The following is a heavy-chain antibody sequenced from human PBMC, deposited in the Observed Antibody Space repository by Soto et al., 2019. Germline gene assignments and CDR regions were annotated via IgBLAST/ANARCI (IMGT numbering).Heavy chain of an antibody. D-gene: IGHD6-19*01. Sequence: ASVKVSCKASGGTFSSYTISWVRQAPGQGLEWMGRIIPILGIANYAQKFQGRVTITADKSTSTAYMELSSLRSEDTAVYYCARAPLRDGSGWYNWFDPWGQGTLVTVSS. CDR1: GGTFSSYT. J-gene: IGHJ5*02. CDR2: IIPILGIA. V-gene: IGHV1-69*02. CDR3: ARAPLRDGSGWYNWFDP.